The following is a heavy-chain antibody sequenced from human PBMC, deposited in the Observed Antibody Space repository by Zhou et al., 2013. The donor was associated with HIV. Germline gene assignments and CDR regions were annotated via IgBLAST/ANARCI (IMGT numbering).Heavy chain of an antibody. CDR1: GGTFKRYA. J-gene: IGHJ1*01. CDR3: ATPLSFGEAPYFQR. Sequence: VHLEQSGTEVKKPGSSVKVSCKASGGTFKRYAISWVRHAPGQGLEWMGGPGGCGRALDEGARPVLSYAQTYQGRLIITDDESTTTSSMELHNLRPEDTALYYCATPLSFGEAPYFQRWGQGT. CDR2: PGGCGRALDEGARPVL. D-gene: IGHD3-10*01. V-gene: IGHV1-69*10.